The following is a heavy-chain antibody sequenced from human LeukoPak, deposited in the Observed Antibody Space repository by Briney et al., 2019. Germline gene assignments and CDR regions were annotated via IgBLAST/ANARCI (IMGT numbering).Heavy chain of an antibody. D-gene: IGHD3-9*01. J-gene: IGHJ4*02. V-gene: IGHV3-23*01. CDR2: ISGSGGST. Sequence: GGSLRLSCAASGFTFSSYAMSWVRQAPGKGLEWVSAISGSGGSTYYADSVKGRFTISRDNAKNSLYLQMNSLRAEDTAVYYCARENYDILTGYYGGFDYWGQGTLVTVSS. CDR1: GFTFSSYA. CDR3: ARENYDILTGYYGGFDY.